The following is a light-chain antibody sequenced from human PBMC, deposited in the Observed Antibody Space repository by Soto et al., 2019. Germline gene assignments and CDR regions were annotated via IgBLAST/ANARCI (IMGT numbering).Light chain of an antibody. CDR3: TSYVGRYIWV. V-gene: IGLV2-8*01. CDR2: EVS. J-gene: IGLJ3*02. CDR1: SSDVGAYKY. Sequence: QSVLTQPPSASGSPGQSVTISCTGTSSDVGAYKYVSWYQQYPGKAPKLMIYEVSKRPSGVPDRFSGSKSGNTASLTVSGLQAEDEADYYCTSYVGRYIWVFGGGTKLTVL.